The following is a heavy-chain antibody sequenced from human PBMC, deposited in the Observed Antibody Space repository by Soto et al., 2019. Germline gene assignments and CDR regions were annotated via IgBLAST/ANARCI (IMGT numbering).Heavy chain of an antibody. D-gene: IGHD6-19*01. CDR2: IIPILGIA. J-gene: IGHJ4*02. V-gene: IGHV1-69*02. CDR3: ARSVAVAGSKFDY. Sequence: SVKVSCKASGGTISSYTISWVRQAPGQGLEWMGRIIPILGIANYAQKFQGRVTITADKSTSTAYMELSSLRSEDTAVYYCARSVAVAGSKFDYWGQGTLVTVSS. CDR1: GGTISSYT.